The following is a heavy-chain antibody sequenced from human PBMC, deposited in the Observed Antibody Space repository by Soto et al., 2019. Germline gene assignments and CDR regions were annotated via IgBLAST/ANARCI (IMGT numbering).Heavy chain of an antibody. CDR2: INSDGSTT. D-gene: IGHD5-18*01. Sequence: GGSLRLSCAASGGTFTNYWMHWVRQAPGKGLVWVSRINSDGSTTNYADSVKGRFTISRDNAENTVYLQMNSLRDEDTAVYYCARGIRNYYGVDVWGQGTTVTVSS. V-gene: IGHV3-74*01. CDR1: GGTFTNYW. CDR3: ARGIRNYYGVDV. J-gene: IGHJ6*02.